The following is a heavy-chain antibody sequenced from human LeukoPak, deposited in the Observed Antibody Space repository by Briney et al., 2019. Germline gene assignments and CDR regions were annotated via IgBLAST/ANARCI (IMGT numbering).Heavy chain of an antibody. CDR3: AELDITMIGGV. J-gene: IGHJ6*04. V-gene: IGHV3-48*03. CDR1: GFTFSSYE. D-gene: IGHD3-10*02. Sequence: PGRSLRLSCAASGFTFSSYEMNWVRQAPGKGLEWVSYISSSGSTIYYADSVKGRFTISRDNTKNSLYLQMNSLRAEDTAVYYCAELDITMIGGVWGKGTTVTISS. CDR2: ISSSGSTI.